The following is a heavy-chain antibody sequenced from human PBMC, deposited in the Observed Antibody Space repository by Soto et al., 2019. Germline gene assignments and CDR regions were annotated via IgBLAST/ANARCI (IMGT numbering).Heavy chain of an antibody. D-gene: IGHD1-7*01. Sequence: PSESLSLTCAVSGGSISSSDWWSWVRQPPGKGLEWIGEIYHSESTNYTASLKSRVTISVDKSKNQFSLKLSSVTAADTAVYYCASLPANWNYGRVYGMDVWGQGTTVTVSS. J-gene: IGHJ6*02. CDR1: GGSISSSDW. CDR3: ASLPANWNYGRVYGMDV. V-gene: IGHV4-4*02. CDR2: IYHSEST.